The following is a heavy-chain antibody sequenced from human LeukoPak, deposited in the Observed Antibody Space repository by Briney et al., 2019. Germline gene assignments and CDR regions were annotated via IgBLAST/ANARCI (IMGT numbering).Heavy chain of an antibody. Sequence: PSETLSLTCAVYGGSFSGYYWSWIRQPPGKGLEWIGEINHSGSTNYNPSLKSRVTISVDRSKNQFSLKLSSVTAADTAVYYCALSTYYYDSSGYPNYFDYWGQGTLVTVSS. CDR3: ALSTYYYDSSGYPNYFDY. J-gene: IGHJ4*02. CDR1: GGSFSGYY. V-gene: IGHV4-34*01. D-gene: IGHD3-22*01. CDR2: INHSGST.